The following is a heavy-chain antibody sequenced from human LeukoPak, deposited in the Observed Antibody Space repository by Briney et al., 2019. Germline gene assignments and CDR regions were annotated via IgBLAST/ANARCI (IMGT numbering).Heavy chain of an antibody. CDR2: ISGSGGGTT. J-gene: IGHJ4*02. CDR3: AKDWVNYSYYFDY. Sequence: GGSLRLSCAVSGFTSSSYAMSWVRQAPGKGLEWVSAISGSGGGTTCYADSVKGRFTISRDKSKNTLYLQMNSLRAEDTAVYYCAKDWVNYSYYFDYWGQGTLVTVSS. D-gene: IGHD1-7*01. V-gene: IGHV3-23*01. CDR1: GFTSSSYA.